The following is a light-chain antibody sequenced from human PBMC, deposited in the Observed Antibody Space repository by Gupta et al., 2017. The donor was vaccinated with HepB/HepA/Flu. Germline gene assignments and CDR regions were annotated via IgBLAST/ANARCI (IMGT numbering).Light chain of an antibody. CDR3: QAWDSSTVV. J-gene: IGLJ2*01. Sequence: SYELTQPPSVSVSPGQTASITCSGDKLGDKYACWYQQKPGQSPVLVIYQDSKRPSGIPERFSGSNSGNTATLTISGTQARDDADYYCQAWDSSTVVFGGGTKLTVL. CDR2: QDS. V-gene: IGLV3-1*01. CDR1: KLGDKY.